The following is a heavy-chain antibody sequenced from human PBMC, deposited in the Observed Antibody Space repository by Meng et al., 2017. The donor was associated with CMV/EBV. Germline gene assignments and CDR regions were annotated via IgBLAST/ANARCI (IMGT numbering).Heavy chain of an antibody. D-gene: IGHD2-2*01. V-gene: IGHV3-23*01. Sequence: GGSLRLSCAASGFTFSSYAMSWVRQAPGKGLEWVSAISGSGGGTYYADSVKGRFTISRDNSKNTLYLQMNSLRAEDTAVYYCAKPIVVVPAAIESGFDYWGQGTLVTVSS. CDR1: GFTFSSYA. CDR2: ISGSGGGT. CDR3: AKPIVVVPAAIESGFDY. J-gene: IGHJ4*02.